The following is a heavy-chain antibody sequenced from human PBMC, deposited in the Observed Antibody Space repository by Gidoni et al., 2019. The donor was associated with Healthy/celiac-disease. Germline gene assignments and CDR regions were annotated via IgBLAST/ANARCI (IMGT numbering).Heavy chain of an antibody. V-gene: IGHV1-69*04. Sequence: QVQLVQSGAEGKKPGSSVKVSCKAAGGSFSSQAISWVRQAPGQGLEWMGRIIPILGIANSAQKFQGRVTITADKSTSTAYMELSSLRSEDTAVYYCARDFGIQLWSSGWFDPWGQGTLVTVSS. CDR3: ARDFGIQLWSSGWFDP. J-gene: IGHJ5*02. CDR1: GGSFSSQA. CDR2: IIPILGIA. D-gene: IGHD5-18*01.